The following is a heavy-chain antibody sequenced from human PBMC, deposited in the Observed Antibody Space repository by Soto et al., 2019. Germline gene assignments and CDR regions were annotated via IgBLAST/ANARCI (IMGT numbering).Heavy chain of an antibody. J-gene: IGHJ6*02. CDR2: INSDGSST. V-gene: IGHV3-74*01. D-gene: IGHD1-26*01. Sequence: GGSLRLSCAASGFTFSSYWMHWVRQAPGKGLVWVSRINSDGSSTSYADSVKGRFTISRDNAKNTLYLQMNSLRAEDTAVYYCARERAGIVGAKGYYYGMDGWGQGTTVTVSS. CDR1: GFTFSSYW. CDR3: ARERAGIVGAKGYYYGMDG.